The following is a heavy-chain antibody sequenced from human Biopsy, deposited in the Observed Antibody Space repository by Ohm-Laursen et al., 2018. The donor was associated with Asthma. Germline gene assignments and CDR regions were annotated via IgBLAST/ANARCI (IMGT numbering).Heavy chain of an antibody. CDR1: GFVFSQCG. V-gene: IGHV3-30*03. J-gene: IGHJ3*02. CDR3: ARQSGQDYGDSSGFDI. Sequence: LSLTCAASGFVFSQCGMHWVRQGPGKGLEWVALVSSDGHNKYYEDSVKGRSTISRDNSRNRLYLQINRLTVEDSAVYFCARQSGQDYGDSSGFDIWGQGTKVAVSS. D-gene: IGHD3-22*01. CDR2: VSSDGHNK.